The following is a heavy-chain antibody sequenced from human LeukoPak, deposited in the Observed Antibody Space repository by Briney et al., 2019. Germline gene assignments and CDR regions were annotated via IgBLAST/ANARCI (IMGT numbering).Heavy chain of an antibody. CDR2: IYYSGST. CDR1: GCSISSGGSY. J-gene: IGHJ4*02. Sequence: PSETLSLTCTVSGCSISSGGSYWSWIRQHPGKGLEWIGYIYYSGSTYYNPSLKSRVTISVDTSKNQFSLKLSSVTAADTAVYYCARDKITIFDYWGQGTLVTVSS. V-gene: IGHV4-31*03. CDR3: ARDKITIFDY. D-gene: IGHD3-3*01.